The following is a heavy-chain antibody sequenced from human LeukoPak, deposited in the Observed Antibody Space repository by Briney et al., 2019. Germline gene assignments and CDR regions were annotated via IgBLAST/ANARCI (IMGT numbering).Heavy chain of an antibody. J-gene: IGHJ4*02. Sequence: GGSLRLSCAASGFSFSAYWRTWVRQAPGRGLEWVANINPAGSETYYVDPVKGRFSISRDNAKNLVYLQMNSLRAEDTAVYHCARFGYVAAVDVWGQGTLVTVSS. CDR2: INPAGSET. V-gene: IGHV3-7*01. CDR3: ARFGYVAAVDV. D-gene: IGHD2-15*01. CDR1: GFSFSAYW.